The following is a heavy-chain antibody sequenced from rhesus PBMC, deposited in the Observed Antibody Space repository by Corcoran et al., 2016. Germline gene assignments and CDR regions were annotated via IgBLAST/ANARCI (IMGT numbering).Heavy chain of an antibody. J-gene: IGHJ4*01. CDR2: VYGSGSGS. CDR3: ARDQRMTY. D-gene: IGHD3-9*01. V-gene: IGHV4-169*02. CDR1: GDSVSSGY. Sequence: QLQLQESGPGLVKPSETLSVTCAVSGDSVSSGYWSWIRPAPGKGLEWIGNVYGSGSGSNYNPSLKRRVTLSVDTSKNQLSLKLRSVTAADAAVYYCARDQRMTYWGQGVLVTVSS.